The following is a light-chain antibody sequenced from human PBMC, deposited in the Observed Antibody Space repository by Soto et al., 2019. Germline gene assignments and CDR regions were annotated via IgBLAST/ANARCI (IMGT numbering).Light chain of an antibody. CDR2: KAS. CDR3: QHWVDYMWT. CDR1: QSISGW. J-gene: IGKJ1*01. Sequence: DIHLTQSPSTLSASVGDRVTITCLASQSISGWLDWYQQKPGKAPKLLIYKASTLESGVPSRFSGSGSGTEFTLTISSLQPDDFATYYCQHWVDYMWTFGQGTKVEIK. V-gene: IGKV1-5*03.